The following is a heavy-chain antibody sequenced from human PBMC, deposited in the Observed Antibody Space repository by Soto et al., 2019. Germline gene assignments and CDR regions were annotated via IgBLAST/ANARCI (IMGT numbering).Heavy chain of an antibody. V-gene: IGHV4-34*01. CDR2: INHSGST. CDR1: GGSFSGYY. CDR3: ARAYYDFWSGYSRRRYYYYYMDV. J-gene: IGHJ6*03. Sequence: SETLSLTCAVYGGSFSGYYWSWIRQPPGKGLEWIGEINHSGSTNYNPSLKSRVTISVDTSKNQFSLKLSSVTAADTAVYYCARAYYDFWSGYSRRRYYYYYMDVWGKGTTVTVSS. D-gene: IGHD3-3*01.